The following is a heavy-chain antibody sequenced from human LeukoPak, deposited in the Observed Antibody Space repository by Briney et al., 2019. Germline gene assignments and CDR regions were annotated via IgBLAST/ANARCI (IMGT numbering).Heavy chain of an antibody. CDR1: GDSVSSKNGA. D-gene: IGHD6-19*01. CDR2: TYYRSKWYN. V-gene: IGHV6-1*01. Sequence: SQTLSLTCAVSGDSVSSKNGAWNWIRQSPSRGLEWLGRTYYRSKWYNDYAESMEGRMTISQDTSKNQYSLHLNSVTPDDTAVYYCARDLGTTGWHTFDYWGQGPRSPSPQ. J-gene: IGHJ4*02. CDR3: ARDLGTTGWHTFDY.